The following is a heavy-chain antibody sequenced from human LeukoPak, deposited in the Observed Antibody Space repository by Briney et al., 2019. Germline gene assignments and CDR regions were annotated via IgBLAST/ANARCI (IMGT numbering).Heavy chain of an antibody. Sequence: PSETLSLTCAVYGGSFSGYYWSWIRQPPGKGLEWIGEINHSGSTNYNPSLKSRVTISVDTSKNQFSLKLSSVTAADTAVYYCAREWITMVRGVIIPYYYYYYMDVWGKGTTVTVSS. CDR3: AREWITMVRGVIIPYYYYYYMDV. D-gene: IGHD3-10*01. CDR1: GGSFSGYY. CDR2: INHSGST. J-gene: IGHJ6*03. V-gene: IGHV4-34*01.